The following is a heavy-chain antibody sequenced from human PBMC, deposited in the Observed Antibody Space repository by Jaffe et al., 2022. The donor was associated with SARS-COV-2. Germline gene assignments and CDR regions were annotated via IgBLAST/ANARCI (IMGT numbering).Heavy chain of an antibody. Sequence: EVQLVESGGGLVQPGGSLRLSCAASGFTFSSYWMSWVRQAPGKGLEWVANIKQDGSEKYYVDSVKGRFTISRDNAKNSLYLQMNSLRAEDTAVYYCAREHDDYVWGGGYWGQGTLVTVSS. J-gene: IGHJ4*02. CDR2: IKQDGSEK. CDR3: AREHDDYVWGGGY. D-gene: IGHD3-16*01. V-gene: IGHV3-7*01. CDR1: GFTFSSYW.